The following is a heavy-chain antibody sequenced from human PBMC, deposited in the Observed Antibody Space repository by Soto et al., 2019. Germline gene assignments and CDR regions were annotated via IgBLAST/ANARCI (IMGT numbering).Heavy chain of an antibody. D-gene: IGHD3-22*01. CDR2: VIPISGTV. Sequence: QVQLVQSGAEVTKPGSSVKVSCKASGGTFTKNAISWVRQAPGQGPEWMGGVIPISGTVNYAQKFQGRVTITANKTTSTAYMELNSLRSEDTAVYYCARGWTDESSAYYYKTGYYDYGMDVWGQGTTVTVSS. CDR3: ARGWTDESSAYYYKTGYYDYGMDV. CDR1: GGTFTKNA. V-gene: IGHV1-69*06. J-gene: IGHJ6*02.